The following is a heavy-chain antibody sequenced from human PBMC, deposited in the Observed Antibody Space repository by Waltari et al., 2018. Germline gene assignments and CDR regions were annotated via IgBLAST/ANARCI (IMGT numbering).Heavy chain of an antibody. V-gene: IGHV1-8*01. Sequence: TGQGLEWMGWMNPNSGNTGYAQKFKGRVTMTRNTSISTAYMELSSLRSEDTAVYYCARVGYSGYDDAFDIWGQGI. J-gene: IGHJ3*02. CDR2: MNPNSGNT. D-gene: IGHD5-12*01. CDR3: ARVGYSGYDDAFDI.